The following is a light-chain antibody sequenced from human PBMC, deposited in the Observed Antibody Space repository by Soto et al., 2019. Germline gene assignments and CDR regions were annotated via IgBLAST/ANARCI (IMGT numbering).Light chain of an antibody. CDR1: QSVLYSSNNQNY. CDR2: WAS. Sequence: DIVMTQSPDSLAVSLGERATINCKSSQSVLYSSNNQNYLAWYQQKPRQPPKLLIYWASTRESGVPDRFSGSGSGRDFTLTISSLQAEDVAVYYCQQYYDAPQTFGQGTKVEIK. J-gene: IGKJ1*01. CDR3: QQYYDAPQT. V-gene: IGKV4-1*01.